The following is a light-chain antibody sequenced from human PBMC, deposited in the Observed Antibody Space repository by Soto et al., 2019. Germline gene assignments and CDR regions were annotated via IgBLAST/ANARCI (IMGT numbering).Light chain of an antibody. CDR3: QQSYSTPYT. CDR1: QSIGSS. V-gene: IGKV1-39*01. Sequence: DIQMTQSPSSLSASVGDRVTITCRASQSIGSSLNWYQQKPGKAPNLLIYAASNLQSGVPSGFSGSGSGTDFTLTISSLQPEDFATYYCQQSYSTPYTFGQGTKLEIK. J-gene: IGKJ2*01. CDR2: AAS.